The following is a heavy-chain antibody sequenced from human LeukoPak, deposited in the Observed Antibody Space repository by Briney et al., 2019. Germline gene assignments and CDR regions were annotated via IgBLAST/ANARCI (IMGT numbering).Heavy chain of an antibody. CDR3: VKVLNSGYANDGFDI. J-gene: IGHJ3*02. Sequence: GGSLRLSCAASGFTFSSYGMHWVRQAPGKGLEWVAFIRYDGNDKYYADSVKGRFTISRDNSKNTLDLQMNSLRAEDMAVYHCVKVLNSGYANDGFDIWGQGTMVTVSS. CDR2: IRYDGNDK. V-gene: IGHV3-30*02. CDR1: GFTFSSYG. D-gene: IGHD3-22*01.